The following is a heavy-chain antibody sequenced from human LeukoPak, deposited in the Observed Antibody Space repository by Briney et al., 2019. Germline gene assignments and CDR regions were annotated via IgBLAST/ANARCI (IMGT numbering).Heavy chain of an antibody. CDR1: GGTFSRYA. CDR2: IIPMFRTV. V-gene: IGHV1-69*01. D-gene: IGHD3-22*01. CDR3: ARDATLYDSRAYYYLW. Sequence: SVKVSCKASGGTFSRYAISWVRRAPGQGLEWMGGIIPMFRTVNYAQKFQGRVTITADESTSTAYMELTSLRSEDTAVYYCARDATLYDSRAYYYLWWGQGTLVTVSS. J-gene: IGHJ4*02.